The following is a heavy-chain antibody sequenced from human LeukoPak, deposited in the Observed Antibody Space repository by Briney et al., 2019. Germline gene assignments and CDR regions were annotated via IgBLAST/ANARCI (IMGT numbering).Heavy chain of an antibody. V-gene: IGHV3-49*04. CDR2: IRSKTYGGTT. Sequence: GGSLRLSCTASGYTYGDFVMSGVRQAPGKGLEWVGFIRSKTYGGTTECAASVKGRFTISRDDSKSIAYLQMNSLKTEDTAVYYWTRGERRFDPWGQGTLVTVSS. CDR3: TRGERRFDP. D-gene: IGHD1-1*01. J-gene: IGHJ5*02. CDR1: GYTYGDFV.